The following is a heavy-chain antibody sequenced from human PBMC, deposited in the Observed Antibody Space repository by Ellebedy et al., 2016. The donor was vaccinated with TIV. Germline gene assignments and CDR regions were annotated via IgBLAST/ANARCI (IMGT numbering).Heavy chain of an antibody. V-gene: IGHV4-59*01. CDR3: ARTKTRRGEGFYGMDV. J-gene: IGHJ6*02. CDR1: GGSISSYY. Sequence: MPSETLSLTCTVSGGSISSYYWSWIRQPPGKGLEWIGYIYYSGSTNYNPSLKSRVTISVDTSKNQFSLKLSSVTAADTAVYYCARTKTRRGEGFYGMDVWGQGTTVTVSS. D-gene: IGHD1-7*01. CDR2: IYYSGST.